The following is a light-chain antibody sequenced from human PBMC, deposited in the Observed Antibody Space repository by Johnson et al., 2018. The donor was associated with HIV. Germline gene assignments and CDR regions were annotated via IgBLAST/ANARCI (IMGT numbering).Light chain of an antibody. CDR1: NSNIGNNY. Sequence: QSVLTQPPSVSAAPGQKVTISCSGSNSNIGNNYVSWFQQLPGTAPKLLIYENNKRPSGIPDRFSGSKSGTSATLGITGLQTGDEADYYCGTWDSSLGAYVFGTGTEVTVL. CDR2: ENN. CDR3: GTWDSSLGAYV. V-gene: IGLV1-51*02. J-gene: IGLJ1*01.